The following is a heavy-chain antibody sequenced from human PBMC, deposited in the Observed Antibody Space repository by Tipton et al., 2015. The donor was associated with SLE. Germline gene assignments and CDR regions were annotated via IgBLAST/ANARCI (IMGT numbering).Heavy chain of an antibody. CDR3: AKDRAYSTSPGAGTDY. J-gene: IGHJ4*02. Sequence: GSLRLSCAASGFTFSTYAMSWVRQAPGKGLEWVSGISNGGDNTDYADSVQGRFTISRDNSKNTLYLQMNSLRADDTAVYYCAKDRAYSTSPGAGTDYWGQGTLVTVSS. V-gene: IGHV3-23*01. CDR1: GFTFSTYA. D-gene: IGHD6-6*01. CDR2: ISNGGDNT.